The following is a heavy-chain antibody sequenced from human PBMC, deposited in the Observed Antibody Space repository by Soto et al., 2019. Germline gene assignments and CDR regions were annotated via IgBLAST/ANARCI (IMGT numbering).Heavy chain of an antibody. CDR1: GITVRNVW. D-gene: IGHD3-16*01. Sequence: GGSLRPSGADSGITVRNVWLTWIRQAPGMGLEWVGRIKSKADGSTKEYGTPVKDRFIISRDDSKNTVDLQMHALRTEDTAFYYCATPRPGSHGYSFWGHGALVTVS. V-gene: IGHV3-15*01. CDR3: ATPRPGSHGYSF. J-gene: IGHJ4*01. CDR2: IKSKADGSTK.